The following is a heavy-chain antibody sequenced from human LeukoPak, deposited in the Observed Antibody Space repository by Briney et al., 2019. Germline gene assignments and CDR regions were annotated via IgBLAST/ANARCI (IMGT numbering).Heavy chain of an antibody. CDR2: IKQDGSEK. Sequence: GGSLRLSCAASGFTFSSYWMSWVRQAPGKGLEWVANIKQDGSEKYYVDSVKGRFTISRDNAKNSLYLQMNSLRAEDTAVYYCAREGPPYCGSTSCYNPYFDYWGQGTLVTVSS. D-gene: IGHD2-2*02. J-gene: IGHJ4*02. CDR1: GFTFSSYW. CDR3: AREGPPYCGSTSCYNPYFDY. V-gene: IGHV3-7*01.